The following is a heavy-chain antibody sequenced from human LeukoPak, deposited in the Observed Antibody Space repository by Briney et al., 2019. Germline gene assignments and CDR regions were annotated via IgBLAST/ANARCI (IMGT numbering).Heavy chain of an antibody. CDR2: IYPGDSDT. D-gene: IGHD3-22*01. J-gene: IGHJ4*02. V-gene: IGHV5-51*01. CDR1: GSLFTSYW. CDR3: ARTGSTYYYDSSGYYYSDY. Sequence: GASLKISCQGSGSLFTSYWIGWVRPLPGKGLGWMGIIYPGDSDTRYSPSFQGQVTISADKSISTAYLQWSSLKASDTAMYYCARTGSTYYYDSSGYYYSDYWGQGTLVTVSS.